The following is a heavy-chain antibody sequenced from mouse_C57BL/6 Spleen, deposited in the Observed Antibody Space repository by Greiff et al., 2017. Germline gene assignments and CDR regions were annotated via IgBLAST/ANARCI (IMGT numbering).Heavy chain of an antibody. CDR2: ICPGDGDT. Sequence: VQLQPSGAELVKPGASVKISCKASGYAFSSYWMNWVKQRPGKGLEWIGQICPGDGDTTYNGKFKGKATLTVNKSTSTPYMQLSSLTSEDSAVDFCARWEGFAYWGQGTLVTVSA. CDR3: ARWEGFAY. J-gene: IGHJ3*01. V-gene: IGHV1-80*01. D-gene: IGHD4-1*01. CDR1: GYAFSSYW.